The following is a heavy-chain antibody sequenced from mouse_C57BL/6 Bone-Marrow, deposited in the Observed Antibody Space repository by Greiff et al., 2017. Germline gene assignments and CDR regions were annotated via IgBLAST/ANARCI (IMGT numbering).Heavy chain of an antibody. Sequence: VQLQQSGGGLVQPGESLKLSCESNEYEFPSHDMSWVRKTPEKRLELVAAINSDGGSTYYPDTMERRFIISRDNTKKTLYLQMSSMRSEETALYYCARRGYYWYFDVWGTGTTVTVSS. CDR1: EYEFPSHD. D-gene: IGHD2-2*01. J-gene: IGHJ1*03. CDR2: INSDGGST. CDR3: ARRGYYWYFDV. V-gene: IGHV5-2*01.